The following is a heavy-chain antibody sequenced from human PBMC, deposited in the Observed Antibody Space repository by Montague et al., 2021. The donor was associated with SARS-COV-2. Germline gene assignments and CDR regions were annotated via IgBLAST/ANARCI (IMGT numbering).Heavy chain of an antibody. CDR2: IYYSGNT. CDR1: GGSFSRYF. J-gene: IGHJ4*02. CDR3: ARQGHSETLIDY. V-gene: IGHV4-34*01. Sequence: SETLSLTCAVYGGSFSRYFWSWIRQPPGKGLEWIGNIYYSGNTHYNPSLKSRVTISVDTSKNQFSLTLSSVTAADTAIYYCARQGHSETLIDYWGQGTLVTVSS.